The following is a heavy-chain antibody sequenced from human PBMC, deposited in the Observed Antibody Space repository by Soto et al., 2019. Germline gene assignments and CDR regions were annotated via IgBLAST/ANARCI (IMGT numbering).Heavy chain of an antibody. J-gene: IGHJ3*02. V-gene: IGHV4-59*01. CDR3: ARGSPPVGDAFDI. CDR1: GGSISSYY. D-gene: IGHD1-26*01. CDR2: IYYSGST. Sequence: QVQLQESGPGLVKPSETLSLTCTVSGGSISSYYWSWIRQPPGKGLEWIGYIYYSGSTNYNPSLKSRGTISVNTSQNQFSLKLSSVTAADTAVYYCARGSPPVGDAFDIWGQGTMVTVSS.